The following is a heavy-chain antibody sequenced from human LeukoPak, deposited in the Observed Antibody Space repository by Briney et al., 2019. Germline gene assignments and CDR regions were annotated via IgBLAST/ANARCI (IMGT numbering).Heavy chain of an antibody. CDR2: MYHSGST. D-gene: IGHD4-23*01. Sequence: PSETLPLTCSVSGYSISSGYYWGWIRQPPGKGLEWIGSMYHSGSTYYNSSLKSRVTISVDTSKNQFSLKLSSVTAADTAVYYCARTDYGGKPYYFDYWGQGTLVTVSS. CDR3: ARTDYGGKPYYFDY. V-gene: IGHV4-38-2*02. J-gene: IGHJ4*02. CDR1: GYSISSGYY.